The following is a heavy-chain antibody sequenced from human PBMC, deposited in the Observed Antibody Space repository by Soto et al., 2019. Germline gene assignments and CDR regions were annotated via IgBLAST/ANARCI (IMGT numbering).Heavy chain of an antibody. D-gene: IGHD2-8*01. CDR1: GYSFSNYW. J-gene: IGHJ6*02. CDR3: ARHETSCTSRSCSQGIDV. CDR2: IFPGDSET. Sequence: PGESLKISCKGAGYSFSNYWIVWLRQVPGKGLEWLGFIFPGDSETTYNPSFEDHVTMSADKSTDTAYLQWTSLKASDTAIYYCARHETSCTSRSCSQGIDVWGHGTMVTVSS. V-gene: IGHV5-51*01.